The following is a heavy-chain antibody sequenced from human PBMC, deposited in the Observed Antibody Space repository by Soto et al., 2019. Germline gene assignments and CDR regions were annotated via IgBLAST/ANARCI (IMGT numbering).Heavy chain of an antibody. J-gene: IGHJ4*02. V-gene: IGHV4-59*01. Sequence: QVQLQESGPGLVKPSATLSLTCTVSGASISSYYWSWIRQPPGKGLEWIGYIYYSGSTNYNPSLKMRVTIAVDTSKNLFSLQLSSVTAAYTAMYYWARDTTPSLWGQGTLVTVSS. CDR1: GASISSYY. D-gene: IGHD1-1*01. CDR2: IYYSGST. CDR3: ARDTTPSL.